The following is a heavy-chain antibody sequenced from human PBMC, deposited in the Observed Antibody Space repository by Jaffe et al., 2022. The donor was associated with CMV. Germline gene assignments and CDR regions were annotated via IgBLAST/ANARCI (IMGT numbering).Heavy chain of an antibody. Sequence: EVHLVQSGAEVKKPGESLRISCKVSGYTFSNSWITWVRQVPGRGLEWMGRVDPYDSDTTYSPSFEGHITMSVDTSINTAYLQWRSLKASDTAIYYCARHLHWFDPWGQGTLVTVSS. CDR3: ARHLHWFDP. CDR2: VDPYDSDT. CDR1: GYTFSNSW. V-gene: IGHV5-10-1*03. J-gene: IGHJ5*02.